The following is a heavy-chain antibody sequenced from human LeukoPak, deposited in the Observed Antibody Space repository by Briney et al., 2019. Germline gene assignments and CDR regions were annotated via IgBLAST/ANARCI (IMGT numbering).Heavy chain of an antibody. CDR2: IKQHGSEK. J-gene: IGHJ6*02. D-gene: IGHD6-13*01. V-gene: IGHV3-7*04. CDR1: GFTFSNYW. CDR3: ARGLIAAAGTGYYYFYGMDV. Sequence: GGSLRLSCAASGFTFSNYWMSWVRQAPGKGLEWVANIKQHGSEKYYVESAKGRFTISRDNAKNSLSLQMNTLRAEDSAVYYCARGLIAAAGTGYYYFYGMDVWSQGTTVTVSS.